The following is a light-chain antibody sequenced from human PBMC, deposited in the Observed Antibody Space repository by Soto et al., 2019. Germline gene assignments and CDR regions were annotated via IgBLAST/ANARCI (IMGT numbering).Light chain of an antibody. V-gene: IGLV2-8*01. CDR2: EVS. CDR3: SLNVGRTFHV. CDR1: DSDIGGYNY. Sequence: QSALAQPPSASGSPGQSVTISCTGTDSDIGGYNYVSWYQQHPGKAPKLMIFEVSKRPSGVPGRFSGSKSGNTASLTVSGLQAEYEADYSCSLNVGRTFHVFGTGTKV. J-gene: IGLJ1*01.